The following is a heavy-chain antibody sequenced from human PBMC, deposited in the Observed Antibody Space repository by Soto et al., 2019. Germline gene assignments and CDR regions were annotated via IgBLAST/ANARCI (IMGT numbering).Heavy chain of an antibody. CDR1: GFTFSSYG. CDR3: AKSRGYCSSTSCSIKNVYYFDY. CDR2: ISYDGSNK. D-gene: IGHD2-2*01. V-gene: IGHV3-30*18. Sequence: GGSLRLSCAASGFTFSSYGMHWVRQAPGKGLEWVAVISYDGSNKYYADSVKGRFTISRDNSKNTLYLQMNSLRAEDTAVYYCAKSRGYCSSTSCSIKNVYYFDYWGQGTLVTVSS. J-gene: IGHJ4*02.